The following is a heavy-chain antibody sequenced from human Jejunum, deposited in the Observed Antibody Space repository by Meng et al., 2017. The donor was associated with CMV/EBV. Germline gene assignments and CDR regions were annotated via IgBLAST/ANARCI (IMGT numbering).Heavy chain of an antibody. D-gene: IGHD3-22*01. J-gene: IGHJ4*02. V-gene: IGHV3-7*01. CDR2: IKEDGSES. CDR3: AKSGRADSSNYYYFDN. Sequence: FTLRSRWMSWVGQAPGKGLEWVANIKEDGSESYYVDSVKGRFTISRDNARNSLYLQMSSLRAEDTAVYYCAKSGRADSSNYYYFDNWGQGTLVTVSS. CDR1: FTLRSRW.